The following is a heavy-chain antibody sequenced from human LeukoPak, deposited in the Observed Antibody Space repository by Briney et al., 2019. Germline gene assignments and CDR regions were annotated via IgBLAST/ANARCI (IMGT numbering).Heavy chain of an antibody. CDR3: ARGVSTVNYFDY. J-gene: IGHJ4*02. CDR2: IQSGGNT. Sequence: GGSLRLSCAASGFTVSSTYMSWVRQPPGKGLEWVSLIQSGGNTYYADSVRGRFTISRDNSKNTLYLQMNSLRAEDTAVYYCARGVSTVNYFDYWGQGTLVTVSS. D-gene: IGHD4-17*01. V-gene: IGHV3-66*01. CDR1: GFTVSSTY.